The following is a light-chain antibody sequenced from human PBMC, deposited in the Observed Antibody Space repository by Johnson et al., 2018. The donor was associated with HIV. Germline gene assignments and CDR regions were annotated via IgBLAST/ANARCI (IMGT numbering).Light chain of an antibody. CDR3: GTWDSSLSAFP. CDR2: DYD. V-gene: IGLV1-51*01. Sequence: QSVLTQPPSVSAAPGQRVTISCSGSSSNIGDNFVSWYQLLPGTAPKLLIYDYDKRPSGIPDRFSGSKSGTSATLDITGLQTGDEAVYYCGTWDSSLSAFPFGTGTKVTVL. J-gene: IGLJ1*01. CDR1: SSNIGDNF.